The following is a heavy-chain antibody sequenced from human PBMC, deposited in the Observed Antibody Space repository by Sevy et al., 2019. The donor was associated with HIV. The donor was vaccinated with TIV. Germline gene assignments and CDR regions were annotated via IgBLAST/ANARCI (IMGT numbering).Heavy chain of an antibody. CDR3: ASEPTYYYDSSGYYLFDY. J-gene: IGHJ4*02. Sequence: GGSLRLSCAASGFTFSSYSMNWVRQAPGKGLEWVSYISSSSSTIYYAGSVKGRFTIPRDNAKNSLYLQMNSLRAEDTAVYYCASEPTYYYDSSGYYLFDYWGQGTLVTVSS. V-gene: IGHV3-48*01. CDR1: GFTFSSYS. D-gene: IGHD3-22*01. CDR2: ISSSSSTI.